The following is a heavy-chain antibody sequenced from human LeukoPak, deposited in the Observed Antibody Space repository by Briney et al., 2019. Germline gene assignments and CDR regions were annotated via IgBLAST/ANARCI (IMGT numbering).Heavy chain of an antibody. J-gene: IGHJ5*02. CDR3: ARARRLGYCSSTSCPPDHFDP. CDR2: IYYSGST. D-gene: IGHD2-2*01. V-gene: IGHV4-59*08. Sequence: PSETLSLTCTVSGGSISSYYWSWIRQPPGKGLEWIGYIYYSGSTNYNPSLKSRVTISVDTSKNQFTLKLSSVTAADTAVYYCARARRLGYCSSTSCPPDHFDPWGQGTLVTVSS. CDR1: GGSISSYY.